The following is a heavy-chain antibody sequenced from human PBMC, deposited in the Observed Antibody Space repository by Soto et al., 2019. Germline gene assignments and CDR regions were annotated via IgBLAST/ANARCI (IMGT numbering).Heavy chain of an antibody. CDR3: XXXXXXXXXXX. J-gene: IGHJ4*02. CDR1: GYTFTNNV. V-gene: IGHV1-8*01. Sequence: QVQLVQSGAEVKKPGASVTVSCKASGYTFTNNVINWVRQAPGQGLEWMGWMNPNSGNTGYAQKFQGRVTMTRNTXXRTXXXXXXXXXXXXXXXXXXXXXXXXXXXXXWGQGTLVTVSS. CDR2: MNPNSGNT.